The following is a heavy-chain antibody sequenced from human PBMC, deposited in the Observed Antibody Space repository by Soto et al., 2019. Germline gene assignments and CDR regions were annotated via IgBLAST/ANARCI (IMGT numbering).Heavy chain of an antibody. J-gene: IGHJ5*02. CDR3: AKCGPIEYSSSLPWFDP. Sequence: PGGSLRLSCAASGFTFSSYAMSWVRQAPGKGLEWVSAISGSGGSTYYADSVKGRFTISRDNSKNTLYLQMNSLRAEDTAVYYWAKCGPIEYSSSLPWFDPWGQGTLVTVSS. CDR1: GFTFSSYA. D-gene: IGHD6-6*01. V-gene: IGHV3-23*01. CDR2: ISGSGGST.